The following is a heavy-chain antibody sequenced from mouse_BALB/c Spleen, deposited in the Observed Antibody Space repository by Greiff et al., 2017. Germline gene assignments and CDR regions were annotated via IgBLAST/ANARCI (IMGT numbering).Heavy chain of an antibody. D-gene: IGHD2-1*01. V-gene: IGHV5-4*02. CDR2: ISDGGSYT. CDR1: GFTFSDYY. CDR3: ARSYGNYWYFDV. Sequence: EVQRVESGGGLVKPGGSLKLSCAASGFTFSDYYMYWVRQTPEKRLEWVATISDGGSYTYYPDSVKGRFTISRDNAKNNLYLQMSSLKSEDTAMYYCARSYGNYWYFDVWGAGTTVTVSS. J-gene: IGHJ1*01.